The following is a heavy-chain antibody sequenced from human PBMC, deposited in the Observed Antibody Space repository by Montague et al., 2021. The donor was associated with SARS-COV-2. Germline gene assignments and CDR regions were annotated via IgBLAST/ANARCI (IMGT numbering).Heavy chain of an antibody. CDR1: GGSISNYY. J-gene: IGHJ4*02. D-gene: IGHD3-22*01. CDR2: IYYTGDT. CDR3: ARAGTSGYRLALDS. V-gene: IGHV4-59*01. Sequence: SETLSLTCTVSGGSISNYYWSWVRQPPGKGLEWIGNIYYTGDTKYNHSLESRVTLSVATSKNQFYLKVNSVTAADTAVYYCARAGTSGYRLALDSWGQGTRVTVSS.